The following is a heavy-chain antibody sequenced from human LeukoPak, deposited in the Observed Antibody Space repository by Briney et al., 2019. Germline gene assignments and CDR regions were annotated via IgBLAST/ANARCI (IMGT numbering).Heavy chain of an antibody. CDR2: IYYSGST. Sequence: PSETPSLTCTVSGGSISSSSCYWGWIRQPPGKGLEWIGSIYYSGSTYYNPSLKSRVTISVDTSKNQFSLKLSSVTAADTAVYYCAAVSGSLGYCSSTSCYTYDYWGQGTLVTVSS. CDR3: AAVSGSLGYCSSTSCYTYDY. CDR1: GGSISSSSCY. V-gene: IGHV4-39*05. D-gene: IGHD2-2*02. J-gene: IGHJ4*02.